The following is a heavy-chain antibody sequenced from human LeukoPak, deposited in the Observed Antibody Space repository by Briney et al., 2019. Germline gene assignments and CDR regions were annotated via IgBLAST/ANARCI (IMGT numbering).Heavy chain of an antibody. Sequence: SETLSLTCTVSGGSITGYYWSWIRQPPRKGLEWIGYITYNGNSKYNPSLKSRITMSVDTSRNQFSLKLSSVTAADTAVYFCARHLYPGYGSTNYDGAFFDYWGQGTPVTVPS. CDR2: ITYNGNS. CDR1: GGSITGYY. J-gene: IGHJ4*02. CDR3: ARHLYPGYGSTNYDGAFFDY. V-gene: IGHV4-59*08. D-gene: IGHD4-23*01.